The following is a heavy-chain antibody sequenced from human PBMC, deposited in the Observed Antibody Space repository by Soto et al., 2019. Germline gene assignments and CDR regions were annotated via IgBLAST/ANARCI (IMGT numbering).Heavy chain of an antibody. J-gene: IGHJ4*02. CDR1: GFTFSSYG. CDR2: ISGIGSST. V-gene: IGHV3-23*01. Sequence: PGGSLRLSCAASGFTFSSYGMSWVRQAPGKGLEWVSGISGIGSSTHYADSVKGRFTISRDNARNSLYLQMNSLRAEDTAFYYCASDPYYYSSAYWGQGTLVTVS. CDR3: ASDPYYYSSAY. D-gene: IGHD3-10*01.